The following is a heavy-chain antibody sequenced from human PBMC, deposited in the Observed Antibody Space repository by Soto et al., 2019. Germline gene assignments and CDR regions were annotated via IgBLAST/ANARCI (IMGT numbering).Heavy chain of an antibody. CDR1: GGSFSGYY. CDR2: INHSGST. CDR3: ARGLGHYYDSTPIFHFDY. J-gene: IGHJ4*02. D-gene: IGHD3-22*01. Sequence: TLSLTCAVYGGSFSGYYWSWIRQPPGKGLEWIGEINHSGSTNYNPSLKSRVTISVDTSKNQFSLKLSSVTAADTAVYYCARGLGHYYDSTPIFHFDYWGQGPLVTVSS. V-gene: IGHV4-34*01.